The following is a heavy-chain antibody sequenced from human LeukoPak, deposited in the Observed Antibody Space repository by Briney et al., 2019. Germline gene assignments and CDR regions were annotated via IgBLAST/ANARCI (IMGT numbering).Heavy chain of an antibody. V-gene: IGHV3-48*01. CDR3: ARDQAYYYYMDV. CDR1: GFSFSSYR. Sequence: GGSLRLSCAASGFSFSSYRMNWGREAPGTRLGWVSYISSSSSTIYYADSVKVRFTISRDNAKNSLYLQMNSRRAEDTAVYYCARDQAYYYYMDVWGKGTTVTVSS. J-gene: IGHJ6*03. CDR2: ISSSSSTI.